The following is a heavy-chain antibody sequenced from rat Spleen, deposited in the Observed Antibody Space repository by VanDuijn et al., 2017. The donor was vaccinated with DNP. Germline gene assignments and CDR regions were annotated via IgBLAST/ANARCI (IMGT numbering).Heavy chain of an antibody. CDR2: IGPSGGDI. J-gene: IGHJ3*01. CDR3: ATGSSYGFAY. D-gene: IGHD1-2*01. Sequence: EVQLVESGGGLVQPGRSLKLSCTASGFTFSTYGIHWIRQGPTKGLEWVAAIGPSGGDIYYRDSVKGRFTMSSDDARSTLYLQMDSLRSEDTATYYCATGSSYGFAYWGQGTLVTVSS. CDR1: GFTFSTYG. V-gene: IGHV5-19*01.